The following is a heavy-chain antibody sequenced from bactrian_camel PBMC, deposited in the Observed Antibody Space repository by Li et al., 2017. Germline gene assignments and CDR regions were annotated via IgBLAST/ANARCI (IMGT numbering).Heavy chain of an antibody. D-gene: IGHD6*01. CDR3: TIGSSSTSWLP. CDR1: GFTVSSYS. V-gene: IGHV3S40*01. CDR2: INSGGGTT. Sequence: QQVESGGGLVEPGGSLRLSCAASGFTVSSYSMSWVRQAPGKGLEWVSSINSGGGTTYTDSVKGRFTVSRDNAQNSLYLQKNSLRPEDTALYHCTIGSSSTSWLPRDQGTQVTVS. J-gene: IGHJ4*01.